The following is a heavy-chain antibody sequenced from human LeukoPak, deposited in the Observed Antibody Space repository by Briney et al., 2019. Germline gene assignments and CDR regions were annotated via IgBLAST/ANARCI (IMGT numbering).Heavy chain of an antibody. CDR1: GGSISSYY. D-gene: IGHD1-26*01. CDR2: IYYSGST. Sequence: SETLSLTCTVSGGSISSYYWSWIRQPPGKGLEWIGYIYYSGSTNYNPPLKSRVTISVDTSKNQFSLKLSSVTAADTAVYYCARRVGATFAFDIWGQGTMVTVSS. CDR3: ARRVGATFAFDI. J-gene: IGHJ3*02. V-gene: IGHV4-59*08.